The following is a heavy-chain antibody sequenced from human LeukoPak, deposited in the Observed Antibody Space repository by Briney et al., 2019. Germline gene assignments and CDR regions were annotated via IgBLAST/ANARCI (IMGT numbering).Heavy chain of an antibody. CDR2: ISGSGGST. Sequence: GGSLRLSCAASGFTFSSYAMSWVRQAPGKGLEWVSAISGSGGSTYYADSVKGRFTISRDNAKNSLYLQMNSLRAEDTAVYYCARAPTDYGDYVAYWGQGTLVTVSS. CDR3: ARAPTDYGDYVAY. V-gene: IGHV3-23*01. D-gene: IGHD4-17*01. J-gene: IGHJ4*02. CDR1: GFTFSSYA.